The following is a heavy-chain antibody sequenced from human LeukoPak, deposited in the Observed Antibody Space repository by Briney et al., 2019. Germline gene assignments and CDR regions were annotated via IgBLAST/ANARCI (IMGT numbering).Heavy chain of an antibody. Sequence: GGSLRLSCAASGLTFSTYWMSRVRQAPGKGLECVGIINEHGSEKYYVDSVKGRFTISRDNAKNSLYLQINSLRAEDTAVYYCAGGALRSVDDWGQGTLLTVSS. J-gene: IGHJ4*02. CDR2: INEHGSEK. V-gene: IGHV3-7*03. CDR3: AGGALRSVDD. D-gene: IGHD3-10*02. CDR1: GLTFSTYW.